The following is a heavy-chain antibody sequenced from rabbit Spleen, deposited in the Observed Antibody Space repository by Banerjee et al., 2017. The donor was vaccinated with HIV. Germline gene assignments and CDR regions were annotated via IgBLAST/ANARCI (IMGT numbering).Heavy chain of an antibody. D-gene: IGHD8-1*01. CDR1: GFSFSSSDY. J-gene: IGHJ6*01. CDR3: ARDTGSSFSSYGMDL. V-gene: IGHV1S40*01. CDR2: IAGSSGST. Sequence: QSLEESGGDLVKPGASLTLTCTASGFSFSSSDYMCWVRQAPGKGLEWISCIAGSSGSTWYASWAKGRFTCSKTSSTTVTLQMTSLTVADTATYFCARDTGSSFSSYGMDLWGKAPWTPS.